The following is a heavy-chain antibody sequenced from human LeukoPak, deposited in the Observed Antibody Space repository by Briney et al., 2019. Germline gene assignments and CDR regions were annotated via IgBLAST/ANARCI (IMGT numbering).Heavy chain of an antibody. CDR3: GDLGSTGTDH. D-gene: IGHD4-17*01. Sequence: GGSLRLSCVASGFTFSPHYMDWVRQSPGQGLEWVGLIRNKADGYTTIYAASVKGRFTISRDDSKNSVYPQMDSLKTEDTAVYYCGDLGSTGTDHWGQGTLVTVSS. V-gene: IGHV3-72*01. CDR1: GFTFSPHY. CDR2: IRNKADGYTT. J-gene: IGHJ4*02.